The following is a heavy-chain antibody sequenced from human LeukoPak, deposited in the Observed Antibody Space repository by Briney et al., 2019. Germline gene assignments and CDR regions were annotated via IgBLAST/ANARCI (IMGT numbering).Heavy chain of an antibody. V-gene: IGHV1-2*02. J-gene: IGHJ3*02. CDR2: MNPNSGGT. CDR1: GYIYTDYY. D-gene: IGHD6-13*01. CDR3: VTSSGYRTSWGAFDI. Sequence: ASVHDSRQTSGYIYTDYYLHEVRQPRGQGLEWMGWMNPNSGGTNYAQECPGRVTMTRDTSISTAYMELSGLRSDDTAVYYCVTSSGYRTSWGAFDIWGQGTMVTVSS.